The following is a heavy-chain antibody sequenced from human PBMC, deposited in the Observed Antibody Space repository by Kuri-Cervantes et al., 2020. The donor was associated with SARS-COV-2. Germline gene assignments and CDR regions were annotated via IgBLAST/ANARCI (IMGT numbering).Heavy chain of an antibody. D-gene: IGHD3-10*01. J-gene: IGHJ6*03. V-gene: IGHV4-30-4*08. Sequence: LSLTCTVSGGSISSSSYYWGWIRQPPGKGLEWIGYIYYRGSTYYNPSLRSRVTISVDTSKTQFSLKLSSVTAADTAVYYCARQVLLWFGELNYMDVWGKGTTVTVSS. CDR1: GGSISSSSYY. CDR3: ARQVLLWFGELNYMDV. CDR2: IYYRGST.